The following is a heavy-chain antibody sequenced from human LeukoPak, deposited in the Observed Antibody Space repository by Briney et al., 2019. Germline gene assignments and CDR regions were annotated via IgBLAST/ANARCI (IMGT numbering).Heavy chain of an antibody. Sequence: EASVKVSCKASGYTFTGYYMHWVRQAPGQGLEWMGWINPNSGGTNYAQKFQGWVTMTRDTSISTAYMELRSLRSDDTAVYYCARDWGQVPATVDFWGQGTLVTVSS. CDR1: GYTFTGYY. V-gene: IGHV1-2*04. D-gene: IGHD2-2*01. J-gene: IGHJ4*02. CDR2: INPNSGGT. CDR3: ARDWGQVPATVDF.